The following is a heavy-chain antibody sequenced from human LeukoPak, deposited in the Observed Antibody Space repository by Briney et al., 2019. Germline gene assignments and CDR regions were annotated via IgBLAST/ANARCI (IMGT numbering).Heavy chain of an antibody. J-gene: IGHJ4*02. CDR1: GGSVGSAGYY. CDR3: ARTQSQSGSYRYYFGY. V-gene: IGHV4-61*08. D-gene: IGHD1-26*01. CDR2: IYYIRNT. Sequence: TSETLSLTCTVSGGSVGSAGYYWSWIRQPPGGGLEWIGYIYYIRNTNYNPSLKSRVTMSLGPSKNQFSLKLNSVTAADTAVYYCARTQSQSGSYRYYFGYWGQGTLVTVPS.